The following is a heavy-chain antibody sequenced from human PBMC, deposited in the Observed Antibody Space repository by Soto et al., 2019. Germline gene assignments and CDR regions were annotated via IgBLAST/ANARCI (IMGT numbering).Heavy chain of an antibody. Sequence: GGSLRLSCEASGFSFSSFALHWVRQAPGKGLEWVAVISYDGNTQYYADSVRGRFSIFRDNSKNILYLQMSSLRGEDTAVYYCARVFVEKSMTPGMDVWGQGTTVTVSS. J-gene: IGHJ6*02. CDR2: ISYDGNTQ. V-gene: IGHV3-30*04. D-gene: IGHD3-10*02. CDR1: GFSFSSFA. CDR3: ARVFVEKSMTPGMDV.